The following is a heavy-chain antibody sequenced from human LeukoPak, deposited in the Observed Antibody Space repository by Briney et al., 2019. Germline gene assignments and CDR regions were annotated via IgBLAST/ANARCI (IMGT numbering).Heavy chain of an antibody. V-gene: IGHV4-34*01. D-gene: IGHD3-10*01. CDR2: INHSGST. CDR3: ARGGEEIVGELSYAFDI. CDR1: GGSFSGYY. Sequence: SETLSLTCAVYGGSFSGYYWSWIRQPPGKGLEWIGEINHSGSTNYNPSLKSRVTISVDTSKNQFSLKLSSVTAADTAVYYCARGGEEIVGELSYAFDIWGQGTMVTVSS. J-gene: IGHJ3*02.